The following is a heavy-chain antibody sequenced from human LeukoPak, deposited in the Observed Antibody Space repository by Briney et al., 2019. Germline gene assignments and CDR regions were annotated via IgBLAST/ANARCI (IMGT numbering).Heavy chain of an antibody. CDR2: IYYSGST. Sequence: SETLSLTCTVSGGSISSYYWSWIRQPPGKGLGWIGYIYYSGSTNYNPSLKSRVTISVDTSKNQFSLKLSSVTAADTAVYYCARGGDIVVVGAFDIWGQGTMVTVSS. CDR3: ARGGDIVVVGAFDI. V-gene: IGHV4-59*01. CDR1: GGSISSYY. J-gene: IGHJ3*02. D-gene: IGHD2-2*01.